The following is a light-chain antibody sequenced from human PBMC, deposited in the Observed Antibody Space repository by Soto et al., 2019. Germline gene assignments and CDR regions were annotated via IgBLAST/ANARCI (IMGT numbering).Light chain of an antibody. Sequence: DIQMTQSPSSVSASVGDRVTITCRASQGISSWLAWYQQKPGKAPKLLIYAASSLRIGVPSRFSASGSGTDFTLTISSLQPEDFATYYCQQYDTYPWTFGQGTKVDIK. V-gene: IGKV1D-16*01. CDR2: AAS. CDR1: QGISSW. CDR3: QQYDTYPWT. J-gene: IGKJ1*01.